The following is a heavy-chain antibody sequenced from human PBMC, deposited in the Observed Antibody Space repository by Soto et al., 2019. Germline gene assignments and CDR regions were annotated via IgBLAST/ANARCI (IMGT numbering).Heavy chain of an antibody. D-gene: IGHD1-26*01. Sequence: GASVKVSCKASGYTFTSYDINWVRQATGQGLEWMGWMNPNSGNTGYAQKLQGRVTMTTVTSTSTAYMELRSLRSDDTAVYYCARDRDSDYFDYCGQGTLVTVSS. V-gene: IGHV1-8*01. CDR3: ARDRDSDYFDY. J-gene: IGHJ4*02. CDR1: GYTFTSYD. CDR2: MNPNSGNT.